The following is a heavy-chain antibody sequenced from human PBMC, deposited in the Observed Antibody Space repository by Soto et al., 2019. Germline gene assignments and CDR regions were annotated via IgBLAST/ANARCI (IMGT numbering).Heavy chain of an antibody. D-gene: IGHD7-27*01. J-gene: IGHJ4*02. Sequence: GGSLRLSCAASGFTFSSYAMSWVRQAPGKGLEWVSAISGSGGSTYYADSVKGRFTISRDNSKNTLYLQMNSLRAEDTAVYYCASHRSANWGPFDYWGQGTLVTVSS. CDR1: GFTFSSYA. V-gene: IGHV3-23*01. CDR3: ASHRSANWGPFDY. CDR2: ISGSGGST.